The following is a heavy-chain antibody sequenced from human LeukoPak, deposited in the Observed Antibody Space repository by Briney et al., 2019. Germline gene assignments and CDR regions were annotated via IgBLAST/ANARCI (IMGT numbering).Heavy chain of an antibody. Sequence: GASQTLSCVASGFTFSNYAMSWVRQAPRKGLERVSAITGSGGNTYYADSVKGRFTISRDNSKNTVFLQMNSLRAEDTAVYYCAKWGDYDVLTGYYVSDYWGQGTLVTVSS. V-gene: IGHV3-23*01. CDR2: ITGSGGNT. CDR3: AKWGDYDVLTGYYVSDY. CDR1: GFTFSNYA. D-gene: IGHD3-9*01. J-gene: IGHJ4*02.